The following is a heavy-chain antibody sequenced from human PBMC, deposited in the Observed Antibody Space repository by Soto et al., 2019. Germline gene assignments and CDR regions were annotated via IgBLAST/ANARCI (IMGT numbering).Heavy chain of an antibody. CDR1: GFTFSSYA. CDR2: ISGSGGST. D-gene: IGHD6-19*01. Sequence: PGGSLRLSCAASGFTFSSYAMGWVRQAPGKGLEWVSAISGSGGSTYYADSVKGRFTISRDNSRNTLYLQMNSLRAEDTAVYYCAKWSKREYSSGPYGYWGQGTRVTVS. J-gene: IGHJ4*02. CDR3: AKWSKREYSSGPYGY. V-gene: IGHV3-23*01.